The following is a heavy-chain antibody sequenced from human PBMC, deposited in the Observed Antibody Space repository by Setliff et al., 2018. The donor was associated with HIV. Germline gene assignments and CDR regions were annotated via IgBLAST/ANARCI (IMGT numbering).Heavy chain of an antibody. CDR2: IYASGST. Sequence: SETLSLTCTVSGGSFSSYHWSWIRHPAGKGLEWIGHIYASGSTKYNPSLESRVTISIDTSKNQFSLELTSLIAADTAVYYCARTFGDLKHYNYYYTIDVWGQGTTVTVSS. CDR1: GGSFSSYH. CDR3: ARTFGDLKHYNYYYTIDV. J-gene: IGHJ6*02. V-gene: IGHV4-4*07. D-gene: IGHD3-10*01.